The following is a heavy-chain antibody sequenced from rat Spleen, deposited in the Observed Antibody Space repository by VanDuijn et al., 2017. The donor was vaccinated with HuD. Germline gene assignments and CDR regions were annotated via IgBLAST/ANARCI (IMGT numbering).Heavy chain of an antibody. CDR1: GFXXXNXX. CDR3: TREGAY. Sequence: EVQLVESGGGLXXPGXXLKLSCXXXGFXXXNXXXTWXXXAPXXXLXXXASITCTGGSNYYPDSVKGRFYIARDNAKSTLNLQMNSLRSEDTATYYCTREGAYWGQGTLVTVSS. J-gene: IGHJ3*01. V-gene: IGHV5-31*01. CDR2: ITCTGGSN.